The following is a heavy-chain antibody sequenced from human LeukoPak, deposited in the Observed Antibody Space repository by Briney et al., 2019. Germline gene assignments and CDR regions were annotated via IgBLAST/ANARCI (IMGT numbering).Heavy chain of an antibody. Sequence: ASVKVSCKASGYTFTGYYMHWVRQAPGQGLEWMEWINPNSGGTNYAQKFQGRVTMTRDTSISTAYMELSRLRSDDTAVYYCARGDKWELLYYFDYWGQGTLVTVSS. CDR3: ARGDKWELLYYFDY. CDR2: INPNSGGT. J-gene: IGHJ4*02. D-gene: IGHD1-26*01. CDR1: GYTFTGYY. V-gene: IGHV1-2*02.